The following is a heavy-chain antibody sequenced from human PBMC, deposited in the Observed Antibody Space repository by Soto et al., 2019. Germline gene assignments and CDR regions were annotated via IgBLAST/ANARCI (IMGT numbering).Heavy chain of an antibody. D-gene: IGHD6-13*01. V-gene: IGHV3-30*18. Sequence: PGGSLRLSCAASGFTFSSYGMHWVRQAPGKGLEWVAVISYDGSNKYYADSVKGRFTISRDNSKNTLYLQMNSLRAEDTAVYYCAKALVAAAAPGYFDYWGQGTLVTVS. CDR1: GFTFSSYG. CDR2: ISYDGSNK. J-gene: IGHJ4*02. CDR3: AKALVAAAAPGYFDY.